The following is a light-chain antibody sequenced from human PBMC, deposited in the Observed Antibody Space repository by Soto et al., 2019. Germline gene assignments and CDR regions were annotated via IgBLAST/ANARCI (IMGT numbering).Light chain of an antibody. CDR2: GAS. V-gene: IGKV3-20*01. CDR3: QQYGSSPQT. Sequence: ELVMTPCPATLSVSPGDSATLSCRAIQSVSSNYLAWHQQKPGQAPRLLIYGASSRATGIPDRFSGSGSGTDFTLTISRLEPEDFAVYYCQQYGSSPQTFGQGTKVDIK. CDR1: QSVSSNY. J-gene: IGKJ1*01.